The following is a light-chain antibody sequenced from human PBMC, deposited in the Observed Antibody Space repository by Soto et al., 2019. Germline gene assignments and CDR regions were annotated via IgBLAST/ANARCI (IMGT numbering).Light chain of an antibody. CDR1: QSISSW. Sequence: DIQMTQSPSTLSASVGDRVTITCRASQSISSWLAWYQQKPGKAPKLLIYDASSLESGVPSRFSGSGSGTEFTLAISSLQPADFATYYCQQYNSYPWPFGQGTKVEFK. CDR2: DAS. CDR3: QQYNSYPWP. J-gene: IGKJ1*01. V-gene: IGKV1-5*01.